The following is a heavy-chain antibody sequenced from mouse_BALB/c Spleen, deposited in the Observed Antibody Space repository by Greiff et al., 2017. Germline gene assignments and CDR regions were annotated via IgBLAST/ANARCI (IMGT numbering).Heavy chain of an antibody. CDR2: ISYSGST. Sequence: EVQLQESGPGLVKPSQSLSLTCTVTGYSITSDYAWNWIRQFPGNKLEWMGYISYSGSTSYNPSLKSRISITRDTSKNQFFLQLNSVTTEDTATYYGARDGYYWYFEVWGAGTTVTVSS. CDR1: GYSITSDYA. D-gene: IGHD2-3*01. J-gene: IGHJ1*01. V-gene: IGHV3-2*02. CDR3: ARDGYYWYFEV.